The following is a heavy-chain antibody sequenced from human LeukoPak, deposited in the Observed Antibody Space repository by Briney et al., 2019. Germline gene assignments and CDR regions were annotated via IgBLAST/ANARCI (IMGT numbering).Heavy chain of an antibody. D-gene: IGHD3-10*01. J-gene: IGHJ3*02. V-gene: IGHV1-3*01. Sequence: ASVKVSYKASGYTFTSYAMHWVRQAPGQRLEWMGWINAGNGNTKYSQKFQGRVTITRDTSASTAYMELSSLRSEDTAVYYCARDMTMVRGVMVLLMDIWGQGTMVTVSS. CDR3: ARDMTMVRGVMVLLMDI. CDR2: INAGNGNT. CDR1: GYTFTSYA.